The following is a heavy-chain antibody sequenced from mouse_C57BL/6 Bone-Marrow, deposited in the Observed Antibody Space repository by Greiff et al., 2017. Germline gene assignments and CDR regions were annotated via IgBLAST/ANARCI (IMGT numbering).Heavy chain of an antibody. CDR1: GYTFTSYW. V-gene: IGHV1-53*01. D-gene: IGHD2-5*01. CDR2: INPSNGGT. J-gene: IGHJ2*01. Sequence: VQLQQSGTELVKPGASVKLSCKASGYTFTSYWMHWVKQRPGQGLEWIGNINPSNGGTNYNEKFKSKATLTVDKSSSTAYMQLSSLTSEDSAVYYCARCGAYYSNFDYWGQGTTLTVSS. CDR3: ARCGAYYSNFDY.